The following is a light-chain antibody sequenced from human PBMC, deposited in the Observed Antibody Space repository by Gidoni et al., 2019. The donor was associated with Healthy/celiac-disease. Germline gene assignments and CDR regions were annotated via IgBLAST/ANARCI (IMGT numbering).Light chain of an antibody. J-gene: IGKJ3*01. CDR2: GAS. CDR1: QSVSSN. Sequence: EIVMTQSPATLSVSPGERATLSCRASQSVSSNLAWYQQKPGQAPRLLIYGASTRATGIPARFSGSGSGTEFTLTISSLQSEDFAVYYCQQYNNWPDTFAPXTKVDIK. V-gene: IGKV3-15*01. CDR3: QQYNNWPDT.